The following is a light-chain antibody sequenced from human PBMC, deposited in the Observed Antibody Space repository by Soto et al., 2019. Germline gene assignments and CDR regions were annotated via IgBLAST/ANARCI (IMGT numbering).Light chain of an antibody. Sequence: EIFMTLSPATLSVSKGERVTLSCRASQSVSSSLAWYQQRPGQAPRLLIYAASIRATGIPARFSGSGSGTEFTLTISGLQFEDFALYHCQQYYTWRRTFGQGTKVDIK. CDR3: QQYYTWRRT. CDR1: QSVSSS. J-gene: IGKJ1*01. V-gene: IGKV3-15*01. CDR2: AAS.